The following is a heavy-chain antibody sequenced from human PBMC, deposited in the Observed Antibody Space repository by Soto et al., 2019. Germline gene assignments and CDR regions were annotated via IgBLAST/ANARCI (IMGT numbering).Heavy chain of an antibody. CDR2: IIPILGIA. D-gene: IGHD6-19*01. Sequence: SVKVSCKASGGTFSSYTISWVRQAPGQGLEWMGRIIPILGIANYAQKFQGRVTITADKSTSTAYMELSSLRSEDTAVYYCARDSPDFSGWYYWGQGTLVTVSS. CDR1: GGTFSSYT. CDR3: ARDSPDFSGWYY. V-gene: IGHV1-69*04. J-gene: IGHJ4*02.